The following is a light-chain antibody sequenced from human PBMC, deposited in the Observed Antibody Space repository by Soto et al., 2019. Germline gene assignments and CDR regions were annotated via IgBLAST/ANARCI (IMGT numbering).Light chain of an antibody. J-gene: IGKJ1*01. V-gene: IGKV3-20*01. Sequence: EIVLTQSPGTQSLSPGERATLSCRASQSVSNSYLAWYQQKPGQAPRLLIYGASSRAAGIPHRFSGSGSGTDFTLTISRLEPEDFAVYYCQQYGRSPRTFGQGTKVDIK. CDR1: QSVSNSY. CDR3: QQYGRSPRT. CDR2: GAS.